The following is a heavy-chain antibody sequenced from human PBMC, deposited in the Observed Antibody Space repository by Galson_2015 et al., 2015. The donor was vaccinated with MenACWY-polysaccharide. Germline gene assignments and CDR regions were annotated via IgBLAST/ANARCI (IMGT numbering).Heavy chain of an antibody. CDR2: IIPLLGKP. D-gene: IGHD2-8*02. V-gene: IGHV1-69*04. J-gene: IGHJ4*02. CDR3: TRADCTGRTCYFDN. Sequence: SVKVSCKASGGDFDSHGITWVRQAPGQGFEWMGRIIPLLGKPNYAQRIQDRVTITADKSTSTVYMELSRLGSEDTAVYYCTRADCTGRTCYFDNWGQGTLVTVSS. CDR1: GGDFDSHG.